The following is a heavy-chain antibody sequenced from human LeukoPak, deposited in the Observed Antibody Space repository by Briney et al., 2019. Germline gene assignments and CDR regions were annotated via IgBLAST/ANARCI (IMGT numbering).Heavy chain of an antibody. CDR2: ISVYSGNT. CDR1: GYTFTNYG. V-gene: IGHV1-18*01. D-gene: IGHD6-19*01. CDR3: ARGGSGWSFDQ. Sequence: ASVKVSCKASGYTFTNYGISWVRQAPGQGLEWPGWISVYSGNTNYEQKVQGRVTMTTDTSTSTAYLDLTSLRFDDTAVYYCARGGSGWSFDQWGKGTLVTVSS. J-gene: IGHJ4*02.